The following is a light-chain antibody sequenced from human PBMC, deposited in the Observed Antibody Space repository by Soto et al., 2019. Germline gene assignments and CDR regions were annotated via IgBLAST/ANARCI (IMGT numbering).Light chain of an antibody. CDR1: SSDVGNYNY. J-gene: IGLJ1*01. V-gene: IGLV2-11*01. Sequence: QSALTQPRSVSGSPGQSVAISCTGTSSDVGNYNYVSWYQQHPGKAPKVIIYDVNKRPSGVPDRFSGSKSGNTASLTISGLLAEDEADYYCCSYAGSPYVFGTGTKVTVL. CDR3: CSYAGSPYV. CDR2: DVN.